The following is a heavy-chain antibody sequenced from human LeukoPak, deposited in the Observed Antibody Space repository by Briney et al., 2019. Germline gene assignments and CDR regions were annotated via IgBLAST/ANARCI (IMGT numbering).Heavy chain of an antibody. Sequence: GGSLRLSCAASGFTLSSYAMHWVRQAPGKGLEWVAVISYDGSNKYYADSVKGRFTISRDNSKSTLYLQMNSLRAEDTAVYYCARDRSFNFDYWGQGTLVTVSS. D-gene: IGHD1-26*01. V-gene: IGHV3-30-3*01. J-gene: IGHJ4*02. CDR2: ISYDGSNK. CDR3: ARDRSFNFDY. CDR1: GFTLSSYA.